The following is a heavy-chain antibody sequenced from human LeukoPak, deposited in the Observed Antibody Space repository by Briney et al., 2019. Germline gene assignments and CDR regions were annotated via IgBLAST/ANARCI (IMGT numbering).Heavy chain of an antibody. CDR1: GFTFSSYS. Sequence: GGSLRLSCAASGFTFSSYSMNWVRQAPGKGLEWVSYISSSSSTIYYADSVKGRFTISKDNSKNTVYLQMSSLRVDDTAVYYCAKAASSSWPSYYYGMDVWGQGTTVTVSS. J-gene: IGHJ6*02. CDR3: AKAASSSWPSYYYGMDV. D-gene: IGHD6-13*01. CDR2: ISSSSSTI. V-gene: IGHV3-48*01.